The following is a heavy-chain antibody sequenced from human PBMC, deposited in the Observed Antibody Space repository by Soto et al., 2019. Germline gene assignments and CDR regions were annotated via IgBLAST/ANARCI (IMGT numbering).Heavy chain of an antibody. V-gene: IGHV1-18*01. CDR3: ARDAVGVPNWFDP. D-gene: IGHD1-26*01. J-gene: IGHJ5*02. CDR1: GYTFTSYG. CDR2: ISAYNGNT. Sequence: ASVKVSCKASGYTFTSYGIGWVRQAPGQGLEWMGWISAYNGNTNYAQKFQGRVTMTTDTSTSTAYMELRSLRSDDTAVYYCARDAVGVPNWFDPWGQGTLVTVSS.